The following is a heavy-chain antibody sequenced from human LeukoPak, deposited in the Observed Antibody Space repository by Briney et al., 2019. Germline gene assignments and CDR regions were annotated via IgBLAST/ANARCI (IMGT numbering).Heavy chain of an antibody. CDR1: GFTFSNFE. Sequence: GGSLRLSCAASGFTFSNFEMNWVRQAPGKGLEWVAYISSSGSSKHYADSVKGRFTISRDNAKRSLYLQMNSLRVEDTAVYYCARGTYTSGWDRGQGTLVTVSS. J-gene: IGHJ4*02. V-gene: IGHV3-48*03. CDR2: ISSSGSSK. CDR3: ARGTYTSGWD. D-gene: IGHD6-19*01.